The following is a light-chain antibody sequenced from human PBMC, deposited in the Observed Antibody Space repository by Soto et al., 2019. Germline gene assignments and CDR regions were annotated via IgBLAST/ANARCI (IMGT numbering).Light chain of an antibody. CDR1: QSISKW. Sequence: DLQMTQSPSTLSASIGDSVTITCRASQSISKWLAWHQQKTGKAPRLLIYDDSSLQSGVPPRLSGSGSGTDLNLTISSLQPEDFASYYCQKGNIFPWTFGQGTKVDIK. V-gene: IGKV1-5*01. CDR2: DDS. J-gene: IGKJ1*01. CDR3: QKGNIFPWT.